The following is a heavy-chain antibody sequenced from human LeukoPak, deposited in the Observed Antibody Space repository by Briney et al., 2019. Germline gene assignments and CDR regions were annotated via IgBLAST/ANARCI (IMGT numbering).Heavy chain of an antibody. J-gene: IGHJ4*02. CDR3: AKRGVVIRAILVGFHKEAYYFDS. CDR2: ISDSGGRT. D-gene: IGHD2-21*01. CDR1: GITLSNYG. Sequence: GGSLRLSCAVSGITLSNYGMSWVRQAPGKGLGWVAGISDSGGRTNYADSVKGRFTISRDNPKNTLYLQMNSLRAEDTAVYFCAKRGVVIRAILVGFHKEAYYFDSWGQGALVTVSS. V-gene: IGHV3-23*01.